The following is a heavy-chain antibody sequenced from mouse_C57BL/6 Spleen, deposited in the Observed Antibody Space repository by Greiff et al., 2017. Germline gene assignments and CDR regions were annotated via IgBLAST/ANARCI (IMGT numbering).Heavy chain of an antibody. Sequence: QVQLQQPGAELVRPGSSVKLSCKASGYTFTSYWMHWVKQRPIKGLEWIGNIDPSDSETHYNQKFKDKATLTVDQSSSTAYMQLSSLTSEDSAVYYCASVKFDYWGKGTTLTVAS. CDR1: GYTFTSYW. V-gene: IGHV1-52*01. J-gene: IGHJ2*01. CDR2: IDPSDSET. CDR3: ASVKFDY.